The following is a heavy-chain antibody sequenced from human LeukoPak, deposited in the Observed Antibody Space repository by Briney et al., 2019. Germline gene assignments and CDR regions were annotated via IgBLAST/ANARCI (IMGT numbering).Heavy chain of an antibody. J-gene: IGHJ4*02. D-gene: IGHD3-10*01. CDR2: INPTGGST. Sequence: ASVKVSCKASGYTFTSYYMHWVRQAPGEGLEWMGIINPTGGSTSYAQKFQGRVTMTRDTSTSTVYMELSSLRSEDTAVYYCAKGTYGSGTYGAHDYWGQGTLVTVSS. CDR3: AKGTYGSGTYGAHDY. V-gene: IGHV1-46*01. CDR1: GYTFTSYY.